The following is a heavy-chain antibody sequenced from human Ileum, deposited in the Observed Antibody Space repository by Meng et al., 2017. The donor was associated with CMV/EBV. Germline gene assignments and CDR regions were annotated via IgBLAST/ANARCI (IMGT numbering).Heavy chain of an antibody. D-gene: IGHD7-27*01. CDR3: ARDYWGYDY. Sequence: VNLWQSRTEGERLVASVKVSCKTSVYTFTTHNVAWVRQAPGQGLERIAWISIHHGQTEYAQKYQDRLTVTRDTSTNTAYMELRSLTSDDTAMYYCARDYWGYDYWGQGTLVTVSS. J-gene: IGHJ4*02. V-gene: IGHV1-18*01. CDR2: ISIHHGQT. CDR1: VYTFTTHN.